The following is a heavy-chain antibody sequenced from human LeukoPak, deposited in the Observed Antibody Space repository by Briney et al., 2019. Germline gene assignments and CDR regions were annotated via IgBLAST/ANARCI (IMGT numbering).Heavy chain of an antibody. CDR2: IHYSGST. J-gene: IGHJ6*03. D-gene: IGHD5-18*01. Sequence: SETLSLTCTVSGGSISSYYWSWIRQPPGKGLEWIGYIHYSGSTNYNPSLKSRVTISVDTSKNQFSLKLSSVTAADTAVYYCAKDQKRGYSYGYLFYYYYMDVWGKGTTVTISS. CDR3: AKDQKRGYSYGYLFYYYYMDV. CDR1: GGSISSYY. V-gene: IGHV4-59*01.